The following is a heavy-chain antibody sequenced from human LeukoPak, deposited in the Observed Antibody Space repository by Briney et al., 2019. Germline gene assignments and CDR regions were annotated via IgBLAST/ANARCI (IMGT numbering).Heavy chain of an antibody. D-gene: IGHD3-22*01. CDR1: GFTFSSYA. V-gene: IGHV3-30-3*01. CDR2: ISYDGSNK. J-gene: IGHJ4*02. CDR3: ARDPFPPMIVVVLDY. Sequence: PGGSLRLSCAASGFTFSSYAMHWVRQAPGKGLEWVAVISYDGSNKYYADSVKGRFTISRDNSKNTLCLQMDSLRAEDTAVYYCARDPFPPMIVVVLDYWGQGTLVTVSS.